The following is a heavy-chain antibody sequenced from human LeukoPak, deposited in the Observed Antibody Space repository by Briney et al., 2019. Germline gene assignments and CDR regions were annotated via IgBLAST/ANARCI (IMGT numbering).Heavy chain of an antibody. V-gene: IGHV5-51*01. J-gene: IGHJ4*02. CDR2: IYPGDSDT. Sequence: GESLKISCKGPGHIFTSYWIAWVRQMPGKGLDWMGIIYPGDSDTRYSPSFQGQVTISADKSISTAYLQWSSLKASDTAMYYCARLFNLAPYFDYWGQGTLVTVSS. CDR1: GHIFTSYW. D-gene: IGHD1-1*01. CDR3: ARLFNLAPYFDY.